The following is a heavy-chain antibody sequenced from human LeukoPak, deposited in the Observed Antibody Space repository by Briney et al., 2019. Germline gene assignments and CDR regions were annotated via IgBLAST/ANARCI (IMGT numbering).Heavy chain of an antibody. Sequence: ASVTVSCKASGYTFTSYAMNWVRQAPGQGLEWMGWINTNTGNPTYAQGFTGRFVFSLDTSVSTAYLQISSLKAEDTAVYYCARYARIFGLGLFDYLGQGTLVTVSS. D-gene: IGHD3/OR15-3a*01. CDR3: ARYARIFGLGLFDY. V-gene: IGHV7-4-1*02. CDR1: GYTFTSYA. CDR2: INTNTGNP. J-gene: IGHJ4*02.